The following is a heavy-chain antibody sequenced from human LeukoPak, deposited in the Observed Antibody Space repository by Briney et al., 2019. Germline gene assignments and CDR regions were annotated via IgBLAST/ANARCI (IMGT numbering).Heavy chain of an antibody. V-gene: IGHV4-59*01. CDR3: ARGSKRWELLRRREVAFDI. D-gene: IGHD1-26*01. Sequence: SETLSLTCTVSGCSISSYYWSWIRQPPGKGLEWIGYIYYSGSTNYNPSLKSRVTISVDTSKNQFSLKLSSVTAADTAVYYCARGSKRWELLRRREVAFDIWGQGTMVTVSS. J-gene: IGHJ3*02. CDR2: IYYSGST. CDR1: GCSISSYY.